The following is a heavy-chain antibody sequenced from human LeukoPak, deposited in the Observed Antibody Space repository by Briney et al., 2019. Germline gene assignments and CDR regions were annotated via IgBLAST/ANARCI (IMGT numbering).Heavy chain of an antibody. CDR3: TRDTDYGDWGYYYYYGMDV. CDR1: GFTFGDYA. D-gene: IGHD4-17*01. CDR2: IRSKAYGGTT. Sequence: PGGSLRLSCTASGFTFGDYAMSWVRQAPGKGLEWVGFIRSKAYGGTTEYAASVKGRFTISRDDSKSIAYLQMNSLKTEDTAVYYCTRDTDYGDWGYYYYYGMDVWGQGTTVTVS. V-gene: IGHV3-49*04. J-gene: IGHJ6*02.